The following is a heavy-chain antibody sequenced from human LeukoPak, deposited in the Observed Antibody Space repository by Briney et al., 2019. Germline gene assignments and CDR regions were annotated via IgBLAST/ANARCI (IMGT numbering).Heavy chain of an antibody. J-gene: IGHJ6*04. CDR1: GFTFNNYG. CDR2: ISGSSGSA. D-gene: IGHD6-19*01. V-gene: IGHV3-23*01. CDR3: AKGSVAGTLYYYGMDG. Sequence: GGSLRLPCAASGFTFNNYGMSWVPQAPGKGREWVTAISGSSGSAYYADSVKGRFTLSRDNSKNTLYLQMNSLRAGDTAVYCCAKGSVAGTLYYYGMDGWGKGTTVTVSS.